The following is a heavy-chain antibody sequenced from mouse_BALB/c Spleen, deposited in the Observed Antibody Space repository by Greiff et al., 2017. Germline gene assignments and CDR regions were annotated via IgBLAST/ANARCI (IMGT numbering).Heavy chain of an antibody. CDR3: ARNGYYDFDY. Sequence: VQLQQSGAELARPGASVKVSCKASGYTFTSYLIEWVKQRPGQGLEWIGAINPGSGGTNYNEKFKGKATLTADKSSSTASMQLSSLTSDDSAVYFCARNGYYDFDYWGQGTPLTVSS. CDR2: INPGSGGT. CDR1: GYTFTSYL. D-gene: IGHD2-3*01. V-gene: IGHV1-54*01. J-gene: IGHJ2*01.